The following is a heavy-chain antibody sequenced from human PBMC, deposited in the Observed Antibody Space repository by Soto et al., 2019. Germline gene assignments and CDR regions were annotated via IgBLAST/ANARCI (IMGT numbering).Heavy chain of an antibody. CDR2: INHSGST. CDR1: GGSFSGYY. D-gene: IGHD2-15*01. Sequence: GTLSLTCAVYGGSFSGYYWSWIRQPAGKGLEWIGEINHSGSTNYNPSLKSRVTISVDTSKNQFSLKLSSVTAADTAVYYCARDLVVVDARGWFDPWGQGTLVTVSS. V-gene: IGHV4-34*01. CDR3: ARDLVVVDARGWFDP. J-gene: IGHJ5*02.